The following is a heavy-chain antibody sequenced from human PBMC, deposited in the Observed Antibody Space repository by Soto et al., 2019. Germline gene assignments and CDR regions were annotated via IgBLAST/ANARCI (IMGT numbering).Heavy chain of an antibody. CDR2: ITSSSSYM. CDR1: GFTFSDYS. V-gene: IGHV3-21*01. CDR3: ARYPHYDFWSGPQGFDY. Sequence: GGSLRLSCAASGFTFSDYSMNWVRQAPGKGLEWVSSITSSSSYMYYADSVKGRFTISRDNAKNSLYLQMHSLRVGDTAVYYCARYPHYDFWSGPQGFDYWGQGTLVTVSS. D-gene: IGHD3-3*01. J-gene: IGHJ4*02.